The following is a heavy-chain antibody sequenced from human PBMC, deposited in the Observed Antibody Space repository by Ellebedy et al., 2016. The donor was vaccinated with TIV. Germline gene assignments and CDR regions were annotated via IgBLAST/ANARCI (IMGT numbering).Heavy chain of an antibody. J-gene: IGHJ4*02. CDR1: GFTLSDYY. Sequence: PGGSLRLSCAVSGFTLSDYYMSWIRQAPGKGLEWVAYITNSGSPRFYTDSVKGRFIISRDNTNNSLYLQMNSLRAEEPAVYYCAKDRTKGGGYSGYEDYWGQGTLVTVSS. V-gene: IGHV3-11*01. CDR3: AKDRTKGGGYSGYEDY. CDR2: ITNSGSPR. D-gene: IGHD5-12*01.